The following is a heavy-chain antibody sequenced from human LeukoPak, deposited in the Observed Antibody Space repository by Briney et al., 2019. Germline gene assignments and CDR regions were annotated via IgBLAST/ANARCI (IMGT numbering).Heavy chain of an antibody. CDR1: GDSISSSSYY. Sequence: PSETLSLTCTVSGDSISSSSYYWGWIRQPPGRGLEWIGSIYYSGSTYYNPSLKSRVTISVDTSKNHFSLKLSSVTAADTAVYYCARTWPFGYGSGSRWGQGTLVTVSS. D-gene: IGHD3-10*01. CDR2: IYYSGST. J-gene: IGHJ4*02. CDR3: ARTWPFGYGSGSR. V-gene: IGHV4-39*02.